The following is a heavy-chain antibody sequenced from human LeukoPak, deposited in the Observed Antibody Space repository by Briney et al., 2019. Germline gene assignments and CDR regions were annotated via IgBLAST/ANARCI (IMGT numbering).Heavy chain of an antibody. CDR2: IRSKANSYAT. D-gene: IGHD4-17*01. CDR1: GFTFSGSA. CDR3: TRITVTTGY. Sequence: PGGSLKLSCAASGFTFSGSAMHWVRQASGKGLEWVGRIRSKANSYATAYAASVKGRFTISRDDSKNTAYLQMNSLKTEDTAVYYCTRITVTTGYWGQGTLVTVSS. V-gene: IGHV3-73*01. J-gene: IGHJ4*02.